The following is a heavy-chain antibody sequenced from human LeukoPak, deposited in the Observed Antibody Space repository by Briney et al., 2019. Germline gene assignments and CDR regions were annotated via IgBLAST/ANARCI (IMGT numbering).Heavy chain of an antibody. J-gene: IGHJ6*02. CDR1: GGSISTYY. Sequence: SETLSLTCSVSGGSISTYYWSWIRQSAGKGLEWIGRIYKSGSSNYNPSLKSRVSMSVDSSKNQFSLKLSSVTAADTAVYYCARDTAMVHDYYYGMDVWGQGTTVTVSS. CDR3: ARDTAMVHDYYYGMDV. D-gene: IGHD5-18*01. CDR2: IYKSGSS. V-gene: IGHV4-4*07.